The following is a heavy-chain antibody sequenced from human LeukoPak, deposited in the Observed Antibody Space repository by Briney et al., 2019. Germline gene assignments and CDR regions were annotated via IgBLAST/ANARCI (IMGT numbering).Heavy chain of an antibody. Sequence: SETLSLTCTVSGGSISTYYWNWIRQPPGKGLEWIGYMYYSGNTNYNPSLKSRLTTSLDTSKNQFSLKLSSVTAADTAVYYCARGKYYFDYWGQGTLVTVSS. CDR3: ARGKYYFDY. J-gene: IGHJ4*02. CDR2: MYYSGNT. CDR1: GGSISTYY. V-gene: IGHV4-59*01.